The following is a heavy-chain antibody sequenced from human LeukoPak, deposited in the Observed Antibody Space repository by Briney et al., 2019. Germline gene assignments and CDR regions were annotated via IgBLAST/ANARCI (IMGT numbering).Heavy chain of an antibody. V-gene: IGHV1-69*06. J-gene: IGHJ3*02. Sequence: ASVKVSCKASGVTFSSYAISWVRQAPGQGLEGMGGIIPIFGTANYAQKFQGRVTITADKSTSTAYMELSSLRSEDTAVYYCARSITMIAYDAFDIWGQGTMVTVSS. CDR3: ARSITMIAYDAFDI. CDR1: GVTFSSYA. CDR2: IIPIFGTA. D-gene: IGHD3-22*01.